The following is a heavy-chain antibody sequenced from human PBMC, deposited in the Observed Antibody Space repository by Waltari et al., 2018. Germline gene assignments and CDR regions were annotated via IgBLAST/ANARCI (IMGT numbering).Heavy chain of an antibody. Sequence: EVQLVQSGDDVKTPGAHVKISCKASGYSFPASYIHWVKQAPGKGLEGMGHVAPEDVETVFAESFQGRLTMTADTSIDTAYMELSRLRFDDTAVYYCATRLSIMAFDVWGQGTVVTVSS. V-gene: IGHV1-69-2*01. CDR2: VAPEDVET. CDR1: GYSFPASY. CDR3: ATRLSIMAFDV. D-gene: IGHD3-16*01. J-gene: IGHJ3*01.